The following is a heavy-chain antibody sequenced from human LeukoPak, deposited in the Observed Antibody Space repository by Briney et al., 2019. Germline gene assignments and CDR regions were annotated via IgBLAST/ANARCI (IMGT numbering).Heavy chain of an antibody. CDR1: GFTFSSYP. CDR2: IGTSGRYI. V-gene: IGHV3-21*01. D-gene: IGHD6-19*01. CDR3: AREGGSGWYSGWFDP. J-gene: IGHJ5*02. Sequence: GGSLRLSCAASGFTFSSYPLNWVRQAPGKGLEWVSSIGTSGRYIYYADSLKGRFTISRDNAENSLYLQMNSLRAEDTAVYYCAREGGSGWYSGWFDPWGQGTLVTVSS.